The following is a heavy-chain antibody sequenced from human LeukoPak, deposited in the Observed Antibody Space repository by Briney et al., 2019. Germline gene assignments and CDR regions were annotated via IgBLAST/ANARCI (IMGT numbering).Heavy chain of an antibody. CDR1: GFTVSSNY. Sequence: GGALRLSCAASGFTVSSNYMSWVRQAPGKGLEWISVIYSVGSTYYADSVKGRFTISRDNSKNTVHLQMNSLRAEDTAVYYCARGYDYGDYFDYWGQGTLVTFPA. D-gene: IGHD4-17*01. CDR2: IYSVGST. J-gene: IGHJ4*02. CDR3: ARGYDYGDYFDY. V-gene: IGHV3-53*01.